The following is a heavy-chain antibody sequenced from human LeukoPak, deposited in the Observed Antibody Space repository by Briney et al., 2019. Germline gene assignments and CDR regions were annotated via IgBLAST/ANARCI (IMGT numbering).Heavy chain of an antibody. J-gene: IGHJ4*02. V-gene: IGHV4-4*07. D-gene: IGHD6-19*01. Sequence: SETLSLTCTVSGDSISVYYWNWLRQPAGVGLEWIGRIYTSGSTNYNRSLKSRVTMSVDTSKNQFSLKLTSVTAAHTAVYYCARARYASGWLDDGGQGALASVSS. CDR2: IYTSGST. CDR1: GDSISVYY. CDR3: ARARYASGWLDD.